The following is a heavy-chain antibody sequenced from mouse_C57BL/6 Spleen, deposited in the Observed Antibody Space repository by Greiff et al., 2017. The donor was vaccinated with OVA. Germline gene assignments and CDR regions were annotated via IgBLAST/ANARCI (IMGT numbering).Heavy chain of an antibody. J-gene: IGHJ2*01. CDR1: GYTFTSYW. CDR2: IHPNSGST. Sequence: QVQLKQPGAELVKPGASVKLSCKASGYTFTSYWMHWVKQRPGQGLEWIGMIHPNSGSTNYNEKFKSKATLTVDKSSSTAYMQLSSLTSEDSAVYYCARSGYDWYFDYWGQGTTLTVSS. CDR3: ARSGYDWYFDY. D-gene: IGHD2-2*01. V-gene: IGHV1-64*01.